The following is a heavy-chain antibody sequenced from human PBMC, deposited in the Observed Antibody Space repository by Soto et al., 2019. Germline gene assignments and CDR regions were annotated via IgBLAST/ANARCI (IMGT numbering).Heavy chain of an antibody. CDR1: GFTFSNHP. CDR3: ARRFLEWFNNGLDV. V-gene: IGHV3-30*09. CDR2: ISPDGGTE. J-gene: IGHJ6*02. D-gene: IGHD3-3*01. Sequence: QVQLVESGGGVVRPGRSLRLSCAASGFTFSNHPMHWVRQAPGKGLEWVAVISPDGGTEGQADPVKGRLAISRDNSNNTLFLEMNSLTPEDTAVYYCARRFLEWFNNGLDVWGQGTTFTFSS.